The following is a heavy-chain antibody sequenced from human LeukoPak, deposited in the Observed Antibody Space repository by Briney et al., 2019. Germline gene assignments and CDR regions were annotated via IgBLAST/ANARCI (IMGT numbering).Heavy chain of an antibody. J-gene: IGHJ6*02. CDR3: ARGFIVATSPAYYYYGMDV. D-gene: IGHD5-12*01. Sequence: SQTLSLTCAVYGGSFSGYYWSWIRQPPGKGLEWIGEINHSGSTNYNPSLKSRVTISVDPSKNQFSLQLSSVTAADTAVYYCARGFIVATSPAYYYYGMDVWGQGTTVTVSS. CDR1: GGSFSGYY. CDR2: INHSGST. V-gene: IGHV4-34*01.